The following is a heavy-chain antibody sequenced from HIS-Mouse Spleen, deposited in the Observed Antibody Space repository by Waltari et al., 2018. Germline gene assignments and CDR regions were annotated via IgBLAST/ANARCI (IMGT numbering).Heavy chain of an antibody. CDR3: ARVHLRLGYFDY. J-gene: IGHJ4*02. V-gene: IGHV1-2*02. CDR1: GYTFTGYG. Sequence: QVQLVQSGAEVKKPGASVTVACKASGYTFTGYGRHWVGQAPGQGVGWMGWINPNSGGTNYAQKFQGRVTMTRDTSISTAYMELSRLRSDDTAVYYCARVHLRLGYFDYWGQGTLVTVSS. CDR2: INPNSGGT. D-gene: IGHD3-16*01.